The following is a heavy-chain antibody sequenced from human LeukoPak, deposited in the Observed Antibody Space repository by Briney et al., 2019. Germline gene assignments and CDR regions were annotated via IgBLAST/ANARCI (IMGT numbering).Heavy chain of an antibody. Sequence: GGSLRLSCAASGFTFSDYYMSWIRQAPGKGLEWVSYISSSSSYTNYADSVKGRFTISRDNAKNSLYLQMNSLRAEDTAVYYCARARRAAARRTFDYWGQGTLVTVSS. CDR1: GFTFSDYY. V-gene: IGHV3-11*06. CDR3: ARARRAAARRTFDY. J-gene: IGHJ4*02. CDR2: ISSSSSYT. D-gene: IGHD6-6*01.